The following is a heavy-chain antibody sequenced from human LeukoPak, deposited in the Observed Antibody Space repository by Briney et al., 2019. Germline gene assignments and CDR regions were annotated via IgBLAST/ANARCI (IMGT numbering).Heavy chain of an antibody. CDR1: GFTFSSYA. Sequence: GGSLRLSCAASGFTFSSYAMSWVRQAPGKGLEWVSAINGSGGSTYYADSVKGRFTISRDNSKNTLYLQMNSLRAEDTAVYYCTKDGYCSGGSCYSTPFDYWGQGTLVTVSS. CDR2: INGSGGST. J-gene: IGHJ4*02. V-gene: IGHV3-23*01. CDR3: TKDGYCSGGSCYSTPFDY. D-gene: IGHD2-15*01.